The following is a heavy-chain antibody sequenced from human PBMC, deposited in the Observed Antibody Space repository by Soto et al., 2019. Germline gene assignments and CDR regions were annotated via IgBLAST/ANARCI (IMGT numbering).Heavy chain of an antibody. D-gene: IGHD2-8*01. J-gene: IGHJ4*02. CDR2: IDKEGVGT. CDR1: GFIFDNYA. Sequence: EVQLLESGGDLAQPGGSLRLSCAASGFIFDNYAMNWVRQAPGKGLEWVSTIDKEGVGTHYADSVKGRFTISRDNSKNTLYLQMNSLRAEDTAVYYCARGGAYETPGYFDFWGQGTLVTVSS. V-gene: IGHV3-23*01. CDR3: ARGGAYETPGYFDF.